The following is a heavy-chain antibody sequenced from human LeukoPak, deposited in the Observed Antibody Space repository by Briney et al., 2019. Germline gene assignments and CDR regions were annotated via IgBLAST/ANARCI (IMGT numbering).Heavy chain of an antibody. Sequence: SETLSLTCAVSGYSISSGYYWGWIGHPQGKGLGWIGSIYHSGSTYYNPSRKSRVTISVDTSKNRFSLKLSSVPAADTAVYYCARHNRGTHGSFDYWGQGTLVTVSS. J-gene: IGHJ4*02. CDR3: ARHNRGTHGSFDY. CDR1: GYSISSGYY. D-gene: IGHD2-8*01. V-gene: IGHV4-38-2*01. CDR2: IYHSGST.